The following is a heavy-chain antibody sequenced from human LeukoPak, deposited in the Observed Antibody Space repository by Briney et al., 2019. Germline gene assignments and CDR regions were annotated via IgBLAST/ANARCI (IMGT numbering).Heavy chain of an antibody. V-gene: IGHV3-21*01. CDR2: ISSSSSYI. CDR1: GFDFKTYS. CDR3: ARDPDGSPYYYYYMDV. D-gene: IGHD3-10*01. Sequence: GGSLRLSCVASGFDFKTYSMNWVRQAPGKGLEWVSSISSSSSYIYYADSVKGRFTISRDNAKNSLYLQMNSLRAEDTAVYYCARDPDGSPYYYYYMDVWGKGTTVTISS. J-gene: IGHJ6*03.